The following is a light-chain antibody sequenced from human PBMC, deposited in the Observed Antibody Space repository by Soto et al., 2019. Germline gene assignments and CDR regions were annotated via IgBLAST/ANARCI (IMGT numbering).Light chain of an antibody. CDR1: ASDIGNYNY. J-gene: IGLJ3*02. CDR2: GVS. V-gene: IGLV2-14*01. Sequence: QSALTQPASVSGSPGQSITISCTGTASDIGNYNYVSWYQLHPGTAPKLLIYGVSNRPSGVSNRFSGSKSGNAAFLTISTLQAEDEADYYCSSYTAYTTLWVFGGGTKLTVL. CDR3: SSYTAYTTLWV.